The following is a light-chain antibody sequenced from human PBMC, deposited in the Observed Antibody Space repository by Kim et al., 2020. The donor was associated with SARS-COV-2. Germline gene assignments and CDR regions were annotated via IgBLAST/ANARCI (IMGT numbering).Light chain of an antibody. V-gene: IGLV3-21*04. CDR3: QVWDSNSDHPGV. CDR2: YDS. J-gene: IGLJ1*01. CDR1: NIGDKN. Sequence: SYELTQPPSVSVAPGQTARITCGGNNIGDKNVHWYQQKPGQAPVVVIYYDSDRPSGIPERFSGSNSGNTATLTISRVEAGDEADYYCQVWDSNSDHPGVFGAGTKVTVL.